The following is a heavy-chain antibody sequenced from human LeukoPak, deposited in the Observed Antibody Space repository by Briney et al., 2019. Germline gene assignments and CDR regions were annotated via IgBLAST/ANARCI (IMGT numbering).Heavy chain of an antibody. D-gene: IGHD1-26*01. V-gene: IGHV5-10-1*01. Sequence: GESLKISCKGSGYSFTSCWISWVRQMPGKGLEWMGRIDPSDSYTNYSPSFQGHVTISADKSISTAYLQWSSLKASDTAMYYCARRLSGSYYWFDPWGQGTLVTVSS. CDR1: GYSFTSCW. CDR2: IDPSDSYT. CDR3: ARRLSGSYYWFDP. J-gene: IGHJ5*02.